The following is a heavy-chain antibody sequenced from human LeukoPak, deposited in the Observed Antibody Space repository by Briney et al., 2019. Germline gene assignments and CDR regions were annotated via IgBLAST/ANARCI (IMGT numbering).Heavy chain of an antibody. D-gene: IGHD2-21*02. CDR3: ARDDSVLYYFDY. V-gene: IGHV4-38-2*02. Sequence: SETLSLTCTVSGYSISSGYYWGWIRQPPGKGLEWIGSIYHSGSTYYNPSLKSRVTISVDTSKNQFSLKLSSVTAADTAVYYCARDDSVLYYFDYWGQGTLVTVSS. CDR2: IYHSGST. J-gene: IGHJ4*02. CDR1: GYSISSGYY.